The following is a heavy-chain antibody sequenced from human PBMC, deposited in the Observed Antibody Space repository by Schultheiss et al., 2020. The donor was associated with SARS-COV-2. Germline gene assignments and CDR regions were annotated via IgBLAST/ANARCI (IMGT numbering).Heavy chain of an antibody. CDR2: INPSGCST. J-gene: IGHJ4*02. Sequence: ASVKVSCKASGYTFTSYYMHWVRQAPGQGLEWMGIINPSGCSTSYAQKFQGRVTMTRDTSTSTVYMELSSLRSEDTAVYYCARDLAAARTFDYWGQGTLVTVSS. CDR1: GYTFTSYY. V-gene: IGHV1-46*01. CDR3: ARDLAAARTFDY. D-gene: IGHD6-13*01.